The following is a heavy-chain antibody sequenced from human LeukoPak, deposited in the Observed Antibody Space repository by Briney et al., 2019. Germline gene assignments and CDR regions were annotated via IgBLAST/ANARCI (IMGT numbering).Heavy chain of an antibody. CDR3: AKDYYDFWSGFPLNWFDP. D-gene: IGHD3-3*01. CDR1: GFTFSSYA. CDR2: ISGSGGST. Sequence: GGSLRLSCAASGFTFSSYAMSWVRQAPGKGLEWVSAISGSGGSTYYADSVKGRFTISRDNSKNTLYLQMNSLRAEDTAVYYCAKDYYDFWSGFPLNWFDPWGQGTLVTVSS. J-gene: IGHJ5*02. V-gene: IGHV3-23*01.